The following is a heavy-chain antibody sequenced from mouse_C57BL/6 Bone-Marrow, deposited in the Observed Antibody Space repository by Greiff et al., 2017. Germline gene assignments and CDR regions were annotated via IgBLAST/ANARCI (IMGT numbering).Heavy chain of an antibody. CDR1: GYTFTRYG. CDR2: IYPRSGHT. CDR3: ASLYGSSPCDD. Sequence: QVQLQQSGAELARPGASEKLSCKASGYTFTRYGISWVKQRTGQGLEWIGEIYPRSGHTYYNEKFQGKATLTADKSSSTAYMGLRGLTSEDSACYFCASLYGSSPCDDWGQSTTHAVSS. D-gene: IGHD1-1*01. V-gene: IGHV1-81*01. J-gene: IGHJ2*01.